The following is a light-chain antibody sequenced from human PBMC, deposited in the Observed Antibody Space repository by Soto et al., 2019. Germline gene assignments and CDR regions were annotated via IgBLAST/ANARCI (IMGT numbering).Light chain of an antibody. CDR3: QQRYSWPLT. CDR1: LGVSIS. V-gene: IGKV3D-11*01. Sequence: EIVLTQSPATLSLSPGERATLSCRASLGVSISLAWFQQRPGQAPRLLIYDASNRATGIPARFSGSGSGTDFTLTISSLEPEDFAVYYCQQRYSWPLTFGGGTKVDIK. CDR2: DAS. J-gene: IGKJ4*01.